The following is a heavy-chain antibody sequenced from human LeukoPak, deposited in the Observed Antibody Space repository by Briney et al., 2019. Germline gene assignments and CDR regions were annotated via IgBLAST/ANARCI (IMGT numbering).Heavy chain of an antibody. Sequence: HPGGSLRLSCAASAFTVSDNSMTWVRQAPGKGLEWVSVIYSGGNTYYADSVKGRFTISRDNYKNTLYLQMNSLRAEDTAVYYCAGGHPGLYWGQGTLVTVSS. V-gene: IGHV3-66*01. CDR2: IYSGGNT. CDR1: AFTVSDNS. CDR3: AGGHPGLY. J-gene: IGHJ4*02. D-gene: IGHD3-10*01.